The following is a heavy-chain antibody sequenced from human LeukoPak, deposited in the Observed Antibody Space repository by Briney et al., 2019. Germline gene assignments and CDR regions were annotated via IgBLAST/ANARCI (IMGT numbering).Heavy chain of an antibody. J-gene: IGHJ4*02. D-gene: IGHD1-26*01. V-gene: IGHV4-59*01. CDR1: GGSISSYY. CDR2: THYSGST. CDR3: ARAGSYRNYYFDY. Sequence: SETLSLTCTVSGGSISSYYWSWLRQPPGKGLEYIGYTHYSGSTNYNPSLKSRVTISVDTSKNQFSLKLSSVTAADTAVYYCARAGSYRNYYFDYWGQGTLVTVSS.